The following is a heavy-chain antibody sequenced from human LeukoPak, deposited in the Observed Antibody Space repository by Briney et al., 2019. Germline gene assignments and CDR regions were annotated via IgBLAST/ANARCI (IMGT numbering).Heavy chain of an antibody. CDR1: GFTFSSYA. J-gene: IGHJ3*02. CDR2: ISDRGGNT. V-gene: IGHV3-23*01. Sequence: PGGSLRLSCAASGFTFSSYAMSWVRQAPGKGLEWVSSISDRGGNTYSADSVKGRFTISRDNSKNTLYLRMNSLRAEDTAVYYCAKYDFWSGYNAPSDAFDIWGQGTMVTVSS. CDR3: AKYDFWSGYNAPSDAFDI. D-gene: IGHD3-3*01.